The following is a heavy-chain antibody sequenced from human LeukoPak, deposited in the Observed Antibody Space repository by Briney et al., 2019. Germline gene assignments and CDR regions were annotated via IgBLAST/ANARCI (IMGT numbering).Heavy chain of an antibody. Sequence: ASVKVSCKASGYTFTGYYINWVRQAPGQGLEWMGWINPNTGGTNYGQKFQGRVTMTSDTSISTAYLQWSSLKASDTAMYYCARLGGQQLGADYWGQGTLVTISS. D-gene: IGHD6-13*01. CDR3: ARLGGQQLGADY. V-gene: IGHV1-2*02. CDR1: GYTFTGYY. J-gene: IGHJ4*02. CDR2: INPNTGGT.